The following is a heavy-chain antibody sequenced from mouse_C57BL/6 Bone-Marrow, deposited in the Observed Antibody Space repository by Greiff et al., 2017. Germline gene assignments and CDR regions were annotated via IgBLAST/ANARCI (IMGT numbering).Heavy chain of an antibody. CDR2: INPYNGGT. V-gene: IGHV1-19*01. CDR1: GYTINDYY. Sequence: EVKLQESGPVLVKPGASVKMSCKASGYTINDYYMHWVKQSHGKSLEWIGVINPYNGGTSYNQKFKGKATLTADKSSSTAYLELNSLTSEDSAVYYCARCGWLRRRTWFAYWGQGTLVTVSA. J-gene: IGHJ3*01. CDR3: ARCGWLRRRTWFAY. D-gene: IGHD2-2*01.